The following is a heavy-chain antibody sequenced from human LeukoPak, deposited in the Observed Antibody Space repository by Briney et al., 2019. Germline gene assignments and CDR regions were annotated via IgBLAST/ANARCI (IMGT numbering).Heavy chain of an antibody. V-gene: IGHV3-74*01. D-gene: IGHD6-19*01. CDR2: ITGDGSATIYAGGSGT. Sequence: PGGSLRLSCAASGFTFSTYWMHWVRQAPGKGLVWVSRITGDGSATIYAGGSGTTYADSVKGRFTISRDNAKNTLYLRMNSLRAEDTAVYYCARERIAVAPDAFDIWGQGTMVTVSS. CDR1: GFTFSTYW. CDR3: ARERIAVAPDAFDI. J-gene: IGHJ3*02.